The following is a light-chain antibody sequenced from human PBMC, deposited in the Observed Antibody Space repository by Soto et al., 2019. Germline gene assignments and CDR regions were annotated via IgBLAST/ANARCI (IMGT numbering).Light chain of an antibody. CDR3: SSFAISSTRV. CDR2: EVS. Sequence: QSALTQPASVSGSPGQSITIFCTGTSSDVGGYNYVSWYQQHPGKAPKLMIYEVSNRPSGVSNRFSGSKSGNTASLTISGLQAEVEADYYYSSFAISSTRVFGGGTQLTVL. V-gene: IGLV2-14*01. J-gene: IGLJ2*01. CDR1: SSDVGGYNY.